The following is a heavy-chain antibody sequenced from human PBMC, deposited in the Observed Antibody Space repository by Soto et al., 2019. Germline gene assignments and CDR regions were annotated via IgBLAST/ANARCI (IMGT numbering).Heavy chain of an antibody. D-gene: IGHD3-10*01. CDR2: IYYSGST. J-gene: IGHJ2*01. CDR3: ARDRGSGSYRPYWYFDL. Sequence: QVQLQESGPGLVKPSQTLSLTCTVSGGSISSGGYYWSWIRQHPGKGLEWIGYIYYSGSTYYNPSPKSRVTISVDTSKNQFSLKLSSVTAADTAVYYCARDRGSGSYRPYWYFDLWGRGTLVTVSS. CDR1: GGSISSGGYY. V-gene: IGHV4-31*03.